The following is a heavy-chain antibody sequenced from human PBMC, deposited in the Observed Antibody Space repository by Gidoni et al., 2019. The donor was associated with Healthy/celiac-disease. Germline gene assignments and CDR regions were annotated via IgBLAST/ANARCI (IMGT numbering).Heavy chain of an antibody. V-gene: IGHV3-23*01. Sequence: EVQLLESGGGLVQPGGSLRLSCAASGFPSSSYAMSWVRQAPGKGLEWVSAISGSGGSTYYADSVKGRFTISRDNSKNTLYLQMNSLRAEDTAVYYCAKSLSDGYFLFDYWGQGTLVTVSS. CDR1: GFPSSSYA. CDR2: ISGSGGST. CDR3: AKSLSDGYFLFDY. J-gene: IGHJ4*02. D-gene: IGHD3-3*01.